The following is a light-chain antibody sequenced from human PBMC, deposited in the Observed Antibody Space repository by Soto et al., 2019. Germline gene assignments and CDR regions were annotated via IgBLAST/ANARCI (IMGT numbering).Light chain of an antibody. CDR2: EVS. J-gene: IGLJ1*01. V-gene: IGLV2-14*01. CDR1: SGDVGGYNY. Sequence: QSALTQPASVSGSPGQSITISCTGTSGDVGGYNYVSWYQQHPGKAPKLMIYEVSNRPSGVSNRFSGSKSGNTASLTISGLQAEDEADYYCSSYTSSSTQVFGTGTQLTVL. CDR3: SSYTSSSTQV.